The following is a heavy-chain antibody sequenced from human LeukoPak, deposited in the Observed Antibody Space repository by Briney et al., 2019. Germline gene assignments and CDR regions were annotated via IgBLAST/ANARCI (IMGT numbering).Heavy chain of an antibody. J-gene: IGHJ4*02. D-gene: IGHD2-21*02. Sequence: SETLSLTCTVSGGSISSYYWSWIRQPPGKGLEWIGYIYYSGSTNYNPSLKSRVTISVDTSKNQFSLKLSSVTAADTAVYYCARAPDCGGDCYSDFVFDYRGQGTLVTVSS. CDR3: ARAPDCGGDCYSDFVFDY. V-gene: IGHV4-59*01. CDR2: IYYSGST. CDR1: GGSISSYY.